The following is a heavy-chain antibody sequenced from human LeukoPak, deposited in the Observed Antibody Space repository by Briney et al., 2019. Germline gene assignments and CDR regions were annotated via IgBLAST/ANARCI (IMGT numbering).Heavy chain of an antibody. J-gene: IGHJ4*02. Sequence: GSLRLSCAASGFTFSNHAMNWVRQAPGKGLEWVSAISGSGASTYFADSVRGWFTTSRDNSKNTLYLQMNSLRAEDTAIYYCARTVAGDNWGQGTLVTVSS. CDR2: ISGSGAST. CDR1: GFTFSNHA. D-gene: IGHD6-19*01. V-gene: IGHV3-23*01. CDR3: ARTVAGDN.